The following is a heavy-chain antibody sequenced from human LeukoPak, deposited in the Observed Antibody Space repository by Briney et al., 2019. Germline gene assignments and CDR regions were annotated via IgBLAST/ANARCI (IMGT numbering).Heavy chain of an antibody. V-gene: IGHV4-39*07. CDR3: ARALWGYYYMDV. J-gene: IGHJ6*03. CDR2: VFYSGST. D-gene: IGHD3-16*01. Sequence: SETLSLTCTVSGGSISSTNYYWGWIRQSPGKGLEWIGSVFYSGSTYCNPSLKSRVTISLDTSKNRFSLKLSSVTAADTAIYYCARALWGYYYMDVWGKGTTVTVSS. CDR1: GGSISSTNYY.